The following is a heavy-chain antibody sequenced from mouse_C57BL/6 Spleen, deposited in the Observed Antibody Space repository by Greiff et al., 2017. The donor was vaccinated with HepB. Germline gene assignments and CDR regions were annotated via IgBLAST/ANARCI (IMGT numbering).Heavy chain of an antibody. CDR1: GYTFTDYN. CDR2: INPNNGGT. D-gene: IGHD1-1*01. J-gene: IGHJ2*01. Sequence: VQLQQSGPELVKPGASVKIPCKASGYTFTDYNMDWVKQSHGKSLEWIGDINPNNGGTIYNQKFKGKATLTVDKSSSTAYVELRSLTSEDTAVYYCARLGYGSSLDYWGQGTTLTVSS. V-gene: IGHV1-18*01. CDR3: ARLGYGSSLDY.